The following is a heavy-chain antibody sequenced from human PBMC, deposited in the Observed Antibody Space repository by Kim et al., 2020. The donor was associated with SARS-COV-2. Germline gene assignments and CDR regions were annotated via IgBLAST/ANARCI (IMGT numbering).Heavy chain of an antibody. CDR3: ARDRPDIVVVPASWFDP. D-gene: IGHD2-2*01. J-gene: IGHJ5*02. Sequence: SETLSLTCTVSGGSISSSSYYWGWIRQPPGKGLEWIGSIYYSGSTYYNPYLKSRVTISVDTSKNQFSLKLSSVTAADTAVYYCARDRPDIVVVPASWFDPWGQGTLVTVSS. V-gene: IGHV4-39*07. CDR1: GGSISSSSYY. CDR2: IYYSGST.